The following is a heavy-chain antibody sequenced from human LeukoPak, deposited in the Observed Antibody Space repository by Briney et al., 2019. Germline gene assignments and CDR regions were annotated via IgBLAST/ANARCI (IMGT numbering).Heavy chain of an antibody. Sequence: GGSLRLSCAASGFTFSTYAMHWVRQAPGKGLEWVAVLSFDEKNYYYADSVRGRFTISRDNAKDTLYLQMNSLRAEDTAVYYCARGLLPINWYFDLWGRGTLVTVSS. V-gene: IGHV3-30*04. J-gene: IGHJ2*01. CDR2: LSFDEKNY. CDR3: ARGLLPINWYFDL. CDR1: GFTFSTYA.